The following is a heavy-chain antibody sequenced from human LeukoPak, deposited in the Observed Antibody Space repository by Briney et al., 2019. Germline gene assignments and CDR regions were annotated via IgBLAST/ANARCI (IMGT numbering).Heavy chain of an antibody. Sequence: SETLPLTCAVYGGSFSGYYWSWIRQPPGKGLEWIGEINHSGSTNYNPSLKSRVTISVDTSKNQFSLKLSSVTAADTAVYYCARGLGPDYGDSYLGDYWGQGTLVTVSS. D-gene: IGHD4-17*01. V-gene: IGHV4-34*01. J-gene: IGHJ4*02. CDR1: GGSFSGYY. CDR2: INHSGST. CDR3: ARGLGPDYGDSYLGDY.